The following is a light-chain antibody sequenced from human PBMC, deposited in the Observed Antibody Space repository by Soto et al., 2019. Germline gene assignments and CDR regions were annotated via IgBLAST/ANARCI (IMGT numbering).Light chain of an antibody. Sequence: IVMTQSPATLSVSPGERATLSCRASQSVSSDLAWYQQKPGQAPRLLIYGASTRATGIPARFSGSGSGTEFTLTISSLQSEDFAVYYCQHYYTWPRTFGQGTKVEIK. V-gene: IGKV3-15*01. CDR1: QSVSSD. CDR2: GAS. CDR3: QHYYTWPRT. J-gene: IGKJ1*01.